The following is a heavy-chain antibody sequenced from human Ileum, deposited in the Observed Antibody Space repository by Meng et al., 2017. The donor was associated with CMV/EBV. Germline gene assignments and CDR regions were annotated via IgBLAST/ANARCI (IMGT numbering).Heavy chain of an antibody. J-gene: IGHJ4*02. CDR2: IKAKADGGTT. V-gene: IGHV3-15*01. Sequence: GTVGVSGGCLVKPGGSLRLSCAASGFIFSDYYMGWIRQAPGKGLEWVGRIKAKADGGTTEYPAPVKGRFTISRDDSKNTLFLQMNSLKTEDTAVYYCTTGRAHWGQGTLVTVSS. CDR1: GFIFSDYY. CDR3: TTGRAH.